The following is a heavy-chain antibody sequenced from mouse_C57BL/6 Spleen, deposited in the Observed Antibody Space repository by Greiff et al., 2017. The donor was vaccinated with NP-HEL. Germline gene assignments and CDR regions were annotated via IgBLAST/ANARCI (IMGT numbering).Heavy chain of an antibody. D-gene: IGHD3-2*02. Sequence: QVQLQQPGAELVMPGASVKLSCKASGYTFTSYWMHWVKQRPGQGLEWIGEIDPSDSYTNYNQKFKGKSTLTVDKSSSTAYMQLSSLTSEDSAVYYCARREKGQLRPEAMDYWGQGTSVTVSS. V-gene: IGHV1-69*01. J-gene: IGHJ4*01. CDR3: ARREKGQLRPEAMDY. CDR2: IDPSDSYT. CDR1: GYTFTSYW.